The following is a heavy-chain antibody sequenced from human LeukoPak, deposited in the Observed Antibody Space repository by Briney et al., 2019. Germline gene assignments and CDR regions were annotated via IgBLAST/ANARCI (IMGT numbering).Heavy chain of an antibody. Sequence: GLSLRLSCAASGFSVSYNYMSWVRQAPGKGLEWVSLIYLNGNKLYPDSVKGRFTISRNNSKNTLYLQMNSLRVEDTAVYYWTGGPAGRRYWGQGTLVTVSS. D-gene: IGHD3-10*01. CDR2: IYLNGNK. V-gene: IGHV3-53*01. CDR1: GFSVSYNY. CDR3: TGGPAGRRY. J-gene: IGHJ4*02.